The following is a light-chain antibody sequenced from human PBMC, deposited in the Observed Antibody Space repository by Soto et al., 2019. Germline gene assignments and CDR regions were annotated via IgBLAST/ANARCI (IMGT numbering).Light chain of an antibody. CDR3: QQYNNWPLT. V-gene: IGKV3-15*01. Sequence: EVVMTQSPATLSVSPGEGATLSCRASQSVTSNYLAWYQQKPGKAPRLLIDGASTRATGIPARFSGSGSGTEFTLTISSLQSEDFAVYYCQQYNNWPLTFGGGTKVDIK. CDR2: GAS. J-gene: IGKJ4*01. CDR1: QSVTSN.